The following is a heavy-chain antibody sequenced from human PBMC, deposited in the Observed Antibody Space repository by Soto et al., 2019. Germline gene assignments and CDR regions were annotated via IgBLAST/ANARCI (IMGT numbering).Heavy chain of an antibody. J-gene: IGHJ3*02. CDR1: GYTFTGCG. CDR2: MNPNSGNT. V-gene: IGHV1-8*01. D-gene: IGHD1-1*01. Sequence: ASVNVSCKASGYTFTGCGINWVRQATGQGLEWMGWMNPNSGNTGYAQKFQGRVTMTRNTSISTAYMELSSLRSEDTAVYYCATPSWRSNAAFDIWGQGTMVTVSS. CDR3: ATPSWRSNAAFDI.